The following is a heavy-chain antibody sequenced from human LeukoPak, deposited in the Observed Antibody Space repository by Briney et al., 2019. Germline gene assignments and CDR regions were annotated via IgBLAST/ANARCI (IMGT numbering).Heavy chain of an antibody. CDR2: ISGSGGTT. CDR3: AKSIVGASGFGY. J-gene: IGHJ4*02. Sequence: GGSLRLSCAASGFTFSSIAMTWVRQAPGKGLEWVSTISGSGGTTFYTDSVKGWFTISRDNSKNTLYLQVNSLRAEDTAFFYCAKSIVGASGFGYWGQGTLVTVS. V-gene: IGHV3-23*01. CDR1: GFTFSSIA. D-gene: IGHD1-26*01.